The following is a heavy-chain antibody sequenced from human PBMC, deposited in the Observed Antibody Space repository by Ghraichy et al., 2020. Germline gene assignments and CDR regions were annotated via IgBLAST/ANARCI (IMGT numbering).Heavy chain of an antibody. D-gene: IGHD5-24*01. CDR3: ARDVRTVEMATIGRGDAFDI. CDR1: GGTFSSYA. V-gene: IGHV1-69*13. CDR2: IIPIFGTA. J-gene: IGHJ3*02. Sequence: SVKVSCKASGGTFSSYAISWVRQAPGQGLEWMGGIIPIFGTANYAQKFQGRVTITADESTSTAYMELSSLRSEVTAVYYCARDVRTVEMATIGRGDAFDIWGQGTMVTVSS.